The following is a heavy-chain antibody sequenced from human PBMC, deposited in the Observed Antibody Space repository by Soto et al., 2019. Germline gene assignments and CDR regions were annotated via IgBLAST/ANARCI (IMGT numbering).Heavy chain of an antibody. V-gene: IGHV3-30-3*01. D-gene: IGHD3-3*01. Sequence: VQLVESGGGVVQPGRSLRLSCAASGFTFSSYAMHWVRQAPGKGLEWVAVISYDGSNKYYADSVKGRFTISRDNSKNTLYLQMNSLRAEDTAVYYCARGGRFLEWLYKNWFDPWGQGTLVTVSS. J-gene: IGHJ5*02. CDR2: ISYDGSNK. CDR3: ARGGRFLEWLYKNWFDP. CDR1: GFTFSSYA.